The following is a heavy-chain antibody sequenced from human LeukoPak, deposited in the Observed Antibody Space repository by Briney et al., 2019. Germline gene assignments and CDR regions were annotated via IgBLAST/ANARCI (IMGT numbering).Heavy chain of an antibody. CDR2: ISSSGSTI. CDR3: ARAGDILPGYSIYCDY. Sequence: GGSLRLSCAASGFTFSSYEMNWVRQAPGKGLEWVSYISSSGSTIYYADSVKGGSTIYRDNAKNSLYLHMYRVRAEGTAVYYCARAGDILPGYSIYCDYWGQGTLVTVSS. CDR1: GFTFSSYE. V-gene: IGHV3-48*03. J-gene: IGHJ4*02. D-gene: IGHD3-9*01.